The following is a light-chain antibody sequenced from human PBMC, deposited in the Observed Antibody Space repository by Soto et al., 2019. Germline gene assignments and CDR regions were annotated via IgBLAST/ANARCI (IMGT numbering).Light chain of an antibody. Sequence: HSALTQPPSASGSPGQSVTISCTGTSSDVGGYNSVSWYQQHPGKAPKLMIYDVTERPSGVPDRFSGSKSGNTASLTVSGLQADDEADYYCSSYGGSNNLVFGGGTKLTVL. CDR3: SSYGGSNNLV. CDR1: SSDVGGYNS. J-gene: IGLJ2*01. V-gene: IGLV2-8*01. CDR2: DVT.